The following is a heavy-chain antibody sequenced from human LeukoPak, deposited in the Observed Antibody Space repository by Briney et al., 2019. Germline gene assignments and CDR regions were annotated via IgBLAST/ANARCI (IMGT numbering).Heavy chain of an antibody. CDR2: IYYSGST. Sequence: SETLSLTCTVSGGSVSSGSYYWSWIRQPPGKGLEWIGYIYYSGSTNYNPSLKGRVTISVDTSKNQFSLKLSSVTAADTAVYYCARGTRGYSYGYVAYWGQGTLVTVSS. V-gene: IGHV4-61*01. CDR3: ARGTRGYSYGYVAY. CDR1: GGSVSSGSYY. J-gene: IGHJ4*02. D-gene: IGHD5-18*01.